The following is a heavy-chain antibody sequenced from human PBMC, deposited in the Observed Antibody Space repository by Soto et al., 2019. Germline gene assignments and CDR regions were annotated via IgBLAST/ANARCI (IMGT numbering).Heavy chain of an antibody. V-gene: IGHV3-23*01. D-gene: IGHD6-19*01. J-gene: IGHJ4*02. Sequence: EVQLLESGGGVVQPGGSLRLSWVASGFNFKKFAMAWVGQAPGEGLEWVSGISCCGGSTSYADSVKGRFSIARDDSKNTLSLQMNSLRVEDTAQYYCAKADGEQWLVPHLDNWGQGTLVTVS. CDR1: GFNFKKFA. CDR3: AKADGEQWLVPHLDN. CDR2: ISCCGGST.